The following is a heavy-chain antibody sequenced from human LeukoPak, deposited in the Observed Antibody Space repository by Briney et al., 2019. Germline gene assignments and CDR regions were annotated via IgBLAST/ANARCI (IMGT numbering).Heavy chain of an antibody. V-gene: IGHV4-38-2*02. Sequence: SETLSLTCVVSGYSISSNYFWGWIRQPPGKGLEWIGTISHSGTTFYKPSLKSRVIISLDTSKNQFSVRLTSVTAADTAVYYCVGDVGHLRSDYWGQGTLVTVSS. CDR1: GYSISSNYF. CDR2: ISHSGTT. J-gene: IGHJ4*02. D-gene: IGHD3-16*01. CDR3: VGDVGHLRSDY.